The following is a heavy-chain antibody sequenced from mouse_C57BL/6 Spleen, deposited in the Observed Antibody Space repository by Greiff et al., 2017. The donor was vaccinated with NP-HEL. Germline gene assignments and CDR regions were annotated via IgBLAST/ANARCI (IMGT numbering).Heavy chain of an antibody. V-gene: IGHV5-17*01. D-gene: IGHD2-4*01. CDR3: ARYDYYFDY. Sequence: EVKLQESGGGLVKPGGSLKLSCAASGFTFSDYGMHWVRQAPEKGLEWVAYISSGSSTIYYADTVKGRFTISRDNAKNTLFLQMTSLRSEDTAMYYCARYDYYFDYWGQGTTLTVSS. CDR2: ISSGSSTI. CDR1: GFTFSDYG. J-gene: IGHJ2*01.